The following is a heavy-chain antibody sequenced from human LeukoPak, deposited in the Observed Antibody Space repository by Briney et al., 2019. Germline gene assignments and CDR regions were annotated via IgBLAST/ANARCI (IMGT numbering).Heavy chain of an antibody. J-gene: IGHJ4*02. V-gene: IGHV3-66*01. CDR1: GFTVTTNY. Sequence: GGSLRLSCAASGFTVTTNYMTWVRQAPGKGLEWVSIIYSGGYTDYADSVKGRFTISRDNSKNTLDLQMNSLRAEDTAVYYCARRLEYSGSKGVLDYWGQGTLVTVSS. D-gene: IGHD1-26*01. CDR3: ARRLEYSGSKGVLDY. CDR2: IYSGGYT.